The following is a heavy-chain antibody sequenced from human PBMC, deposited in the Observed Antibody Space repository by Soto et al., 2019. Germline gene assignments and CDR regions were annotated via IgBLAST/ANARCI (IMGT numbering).Heavy chain of an antibody. CDR3: AKSLSASPNYFFDS. J-gene: IGHJ4*02. CDR2: ISGSGGIT. CDR1: GFTFSSYA. D-gene: IGHD1-1*01. V-gene: IGHV3-23*01. Sequence: GGSLRLSCAASGFTFSSYAMSWVRQAPGKGLEWVSGISGSGGITYYADSVKGRFTISRDNSKNTLYLQMNSLRADDTAVYFCAKSLSASPNYFFDSWGQGTLVTVSS.